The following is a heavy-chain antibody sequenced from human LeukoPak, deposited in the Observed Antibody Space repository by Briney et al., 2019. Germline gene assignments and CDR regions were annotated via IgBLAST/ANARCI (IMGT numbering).Heavy chain of an antibody. Sequence: SVKVSCKASGGTFSSYAISWVRQAPGQGLEWMGGIIPIFGTANYAQKFQGRVTITADESTSTAYMELSSLRSEDTAVYYCARDGGVGWNRPNWFDPWGQGTLVTVSS. D-gene: IGHD1-1*01. V-gene: IGHV1-69*13. CDR3: ARDGGVGWNRPNWFDP. CDR1: GGTFSSYA. CDR2: IIPIFGTA. J-gene: IGHJ5*02.